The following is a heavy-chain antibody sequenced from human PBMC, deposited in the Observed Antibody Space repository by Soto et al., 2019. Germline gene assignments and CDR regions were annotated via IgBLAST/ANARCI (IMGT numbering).Heavy chain of an antibody. Sequence: QVQLQQWGAGLLKPSETLSLTCAVYGGSFSGYYWSWIRQPPGKGLEWIGEINHSGSTNYNPSLKTRVTISVDTSKNQFSLKLSSVTAADTAVYYCARGRRYYDSSGYWVYWGQGPLVTVSS. D-gene: IGHD3-22*01. CDR3: ARGRRYYDSSGYWVY. V-gene: IGHV4-34*01. CDR2: INHSGST. CDR1: GGSFSGYY. J-gene: IGHJ4*02.